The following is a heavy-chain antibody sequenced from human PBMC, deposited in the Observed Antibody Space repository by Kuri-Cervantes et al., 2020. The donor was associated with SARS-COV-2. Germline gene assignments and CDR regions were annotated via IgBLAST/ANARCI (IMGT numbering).Heavy chain of an antibody. J-gene: IGHJ6*02. CDR1: GDSISSGYY. CDR3: ARLGEGYCSSTSCPSPHYYYSGMDV. D-gene: IGHD2-2*01. V-gene: IGHV4-38-2*02. CDR2: IYYSGST. Sequence: SETLSLTCTVSGDSISSGYYWGWIRQPPGKGLEWIGSIYYSGSTYYNPSLKSRVTISVDTSKNQFSLRLSSVTAADTAVYYCARLGEGYCSSTSCPSPHYYYSGMDVWGQGTTVTVSS.